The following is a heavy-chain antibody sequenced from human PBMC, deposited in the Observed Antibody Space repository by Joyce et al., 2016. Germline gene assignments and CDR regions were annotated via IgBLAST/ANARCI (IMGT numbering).Heavy chain of an antibody. Sequence: QVPLVESGGGVVQPGKSLRLSCTASGFSFRTYFMQWFRQAPGKGLEGVAVISYDGSNEDYADSVRGRFTVSRDNSKNTLYLQMNSLRTSDTAVYFCARDTLGWLVDYWGQGTLVSVSS. CDR3: ARDTLGWLVDY. J-gene: IGHJ4*02. D-gene: IGHD6-19*01. CDR2: ISYDGSNE. CDR1: GFSFRTYF. V-gene: IGHV3-30-3*01.